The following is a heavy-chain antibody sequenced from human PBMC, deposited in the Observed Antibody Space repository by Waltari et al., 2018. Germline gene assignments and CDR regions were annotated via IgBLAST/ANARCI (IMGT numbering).Heavy chain of an antibody. CDR2: ISTSDSSI. V-gene: IGHV3-48*03. J-gene: IGHJ6*03. CDR1: GFTVRSYE. Sequence: EVQLVESGGGLVQPGGSLRLSCVASGFTVRSYEVNWFRQAPGKGLEWISQISTSDSSIFYADSVKGRFTISRDNAKNSLYLQMNSLRGEDTAVYYCARVGGNYYYYMDVWGKGTTVTVSS. D-gene: IGHD3-16*01. CDR3: ARVGGNYYYYMDV.